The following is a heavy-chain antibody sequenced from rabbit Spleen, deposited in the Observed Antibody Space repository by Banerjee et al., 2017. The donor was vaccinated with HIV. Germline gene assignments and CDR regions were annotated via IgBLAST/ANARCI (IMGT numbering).Heavy chain of an antibody. J-gene: IGHJ6*01. CDR1: GFSFSSSSW. D-gene: IGHD8-1*01. CDR3: ARDTGSSFSTYGMDL. Sequence: QAQLVESGGGLVQPGASLPLTCTASGFSFSSSSWICWVRQAPGKGVEWIACIWGGSGGATYYASWAKSRFTISKPPSTTVTLPMTRLTTADTATYFRARDTGSSFSTYGMDLWGQGTLVTVS. CDR2: IWGGSGGAT. V-gene: IGHV1S45*01.